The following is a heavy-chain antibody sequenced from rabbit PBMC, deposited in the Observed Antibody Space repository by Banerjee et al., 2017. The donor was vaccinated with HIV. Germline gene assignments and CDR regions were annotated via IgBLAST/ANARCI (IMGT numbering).Heavy chain of an antibody. CDR2: INTATGKA. CDR3: ARDSGSSFSSYGMDL. J-gene: IGHJ6*01. V-gene: IGHV1S45*01. Sequence: QEQLEESGGGLVKPEGSLTLTCKASGFSFIDRDVMCWVRQAPGKGLEWIACINTATGKAVYATWAKGRFTISKTSSTTVTLQMTSLTAADTATYFCARDSGSSFSSYGMDLWGPGTLVTVS. CDR1: GFSFIDRDV. D-gene: IGHD8-1*01.